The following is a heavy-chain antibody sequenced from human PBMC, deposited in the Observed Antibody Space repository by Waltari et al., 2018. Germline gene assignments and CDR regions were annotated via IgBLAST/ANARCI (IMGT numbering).Heavy chain of an antibody. D-gene: IGHD5-12*01. CDR2: IYYSGST. CDR1: GGSINSYY. CDR3: AREIYSGYETRFDP. J-gene: IGHJ5*02. V-gene: IGHV4-59*01. Sequence: QVQLQESGPGLVKPSETLSLTCTVSGGSINSYYWSWIRQPPGKGLEWIGYIYYSGSTNYNPSLKSRVTISVDTSKNQFSLKLSSVTAADTAVYYCAREIYSGYETRFDPWGQGTLVTVSS.